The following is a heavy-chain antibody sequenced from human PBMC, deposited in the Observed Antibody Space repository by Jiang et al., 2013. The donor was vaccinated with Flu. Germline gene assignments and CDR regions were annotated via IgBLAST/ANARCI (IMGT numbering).Heavy chain of an antibody. D-gene: IGHD2-21*02. CDR1: GGSISSGDYF. J-gene: IGHJ5*02. CDR3: ARGSVVVTAIDGWFDP. CDR2: IYDTGRS. Sequence: TLSLTCAVSGGSISSGDYFWSWIRQPPGKGLEWIGYIYDTGRSYYSPSLKSRVTISIDTARNHFSLKLTSVTAADTAVYYCARGSVVVTAIDGWFDPWGQGTLVTVSS. V-gene: IGHV4-30-4*08.